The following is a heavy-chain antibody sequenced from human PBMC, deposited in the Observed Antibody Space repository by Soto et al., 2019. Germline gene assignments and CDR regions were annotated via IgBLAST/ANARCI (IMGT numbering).Heavy chain of an antibody. Sequence: PGGSMRLSCAAAGFPFSDFGMSWVRQATGKGLEWVSSISGSGGSTYYADSVKGRFTISRDNSKNTLSLQVNSLRADDTAIYFCARGTFGPDYWGQGILVTVSS. J-gene: IGHJ4*02. CDR1: GFPFSDFG. V-gene: IGHV3-23*01. CDR3: ARGTFGPDY. CDR2: ISGSGGST. D-gene: IGHD3-10*01.